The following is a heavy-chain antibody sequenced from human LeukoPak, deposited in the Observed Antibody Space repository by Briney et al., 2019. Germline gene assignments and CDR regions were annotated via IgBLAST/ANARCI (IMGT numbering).Heavy chain of an antibody. CDR2: LYSDGNT. Sequence: QAGGSLRLSCAASVFTVITNDMTCVRQAPGKGLEWVSVLYSDGNTKYADSVQGRFTISRDNSKNTLYLEMNSLSPDDTAVYYCARGVEPLAANTLAYWGQGTLVTVSS. J-gene: IGHJ4*02. CDR3: ARGVEPLAANTLAY. V-gene: IGHV3-53*01. CDR1: VFTVITND. D-gene: IGHD1-14*01.